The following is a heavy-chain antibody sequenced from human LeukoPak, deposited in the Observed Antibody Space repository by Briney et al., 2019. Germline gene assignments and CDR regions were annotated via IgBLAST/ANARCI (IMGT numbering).Heavy chain of an antibody. D-gene: IGHD6-13*01. V-gene: IGHV3-66*01. CDR3: ARGAISSWYED. CDR1: GFTVSSSY. J-gene: IGHJ4*02. CDR2: LYSGGSI. Sequence: GGSLRLSCAGSGFTVSSSYMSWVRQAPGKGLEWVSVLYSGGSIFYADSVKGRFTISRDISKNMLYLQMNSLRADDTAVYYCARGAISSWYEDWGQGTLVTVSS.